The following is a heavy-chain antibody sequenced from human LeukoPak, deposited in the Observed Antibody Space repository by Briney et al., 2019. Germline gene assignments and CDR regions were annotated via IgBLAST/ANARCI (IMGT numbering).Heavy chain of an antibody. CDR1: GGTFNNYP. J-gene: IGHJ5*02. CDR2: IIPIFGTT. D-gene: IGHD6-13*01. Sequence: ASVKVCCKASGGTFNNYPISWVRQAPGQGLAWMGGIIPIFGTTNYAPKFQGRVTFTADESTSTVYMELSSLRSEDTAVYYCARVGGGSSTWYGWFDPWGQGTLVTVSS. CDR3: ARVGGGSSTWYGWFDP. V-gene: IGHV1-69*13.